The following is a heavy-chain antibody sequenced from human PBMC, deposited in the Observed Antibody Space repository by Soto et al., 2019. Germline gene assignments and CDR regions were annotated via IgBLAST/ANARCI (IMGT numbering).Heavy chain of an antibody. Sequence: PGGSLRLSCAPSGFPFSTYVIHWARQAPGKGLEWGAVISYDGSNKYYADSVKGRFTISRDNSKNTLYLQMNSLRAEDTAVYYCAKVPYYYDSSGSDIDYWGQGTLVTVSS. CDR1: GFPFSTYV. J-gene: IGHJ4*02. CDR3: AKVPYYYDSSGSDIDY. CDR2: ISYDGSNK. V-gene: IGHV3-30*18. D-gene: IGHD3-22*01.